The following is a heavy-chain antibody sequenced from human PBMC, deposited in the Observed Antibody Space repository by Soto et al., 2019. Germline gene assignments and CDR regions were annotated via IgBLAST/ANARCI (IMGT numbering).Heavy chain of an antibody. CDR2: IKSKTDGGTT. D-gene: IGHD3-16*02. V-gene: IGHV3-15*01. CDR3: TTYDYIRGNYRVRWAY. Sequence: EVQLVESGGGLVKPGGSLRVSCAASGFSISDSWMSWVRQAPGKGLEWFARIKSKTDGGTTDYAAPVTGRFTISRDDSKNTLSLQMNSLKTEDTALYYCTTYDYIRGNYRVRWAYWGLGTMVTVSS. J-gene: IGHJ4*02. CDR1: GFSISDSW.